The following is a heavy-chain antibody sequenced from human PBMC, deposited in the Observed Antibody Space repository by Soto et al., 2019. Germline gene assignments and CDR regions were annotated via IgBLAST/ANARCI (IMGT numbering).Heavy chain of an antibody. J-gene: IGHJ5*02. CDR2: IYYSGST. V-gene: IGHV4-30-4*01. CDR3: AREYYYGSERQYNWFDP. Sequence: SETLSLTCTVSGGSISSGDYYWSWIRQPPGKGLEWIGYIYYSGSTYYNPSLKSRVTISVDTSKNQFSLRLSSVTAADTAVYYCAREYYYGSERQYNWFDPWGQGTLVTVSS. CDR1: GGSISSGDYY. D-gene: IGHD3-10*01.